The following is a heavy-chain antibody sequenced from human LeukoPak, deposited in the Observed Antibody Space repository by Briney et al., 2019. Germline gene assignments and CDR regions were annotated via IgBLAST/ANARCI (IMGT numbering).Heavy chain of an antibody. CDR1: GFTFSSYA. CDR3: AKDDDYVWGSYRSYFDY. CDR2: ISGSGGST. Sequence: GGSLRLYCAASGFTFSSYAMSWVRQAPGKGLEWVSAISGSGGSTYYADSVKGRFTISRDNSKNTLYLQMNSLRAEDTAVYYCAKDDDYVWGSYRSYFDYWGQGTLVTVSS. J-gene: IGHJ4*02. V-gene: IGHV3-23*01. D-gene: IGHD3-16*02.